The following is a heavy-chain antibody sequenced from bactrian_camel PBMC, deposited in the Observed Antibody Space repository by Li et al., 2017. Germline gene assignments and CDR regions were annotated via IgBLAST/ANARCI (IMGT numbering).Heavy chain of an antibody. D-gene: IGHD3*01. Sequence: HVQLVESGGGSVQAGGSLRLSCTGSGYTYSSYCIGWYRQAPGKEHEGVAFIITTSGGTSYGSSVKGRFTISQDNAKNTLYLQMNSLEPEDTAMYYCAAGSIPIPRGGDLYADQYEYQHWGQGTQVTVS. CDR2: IITTSGGT. J-gene: IGHJ4*01. CDR3: AAGSIPIPRGGDLYADQYEYQH. CDR1: GYTYSSYC. V-gene: IGHV3S1*01.